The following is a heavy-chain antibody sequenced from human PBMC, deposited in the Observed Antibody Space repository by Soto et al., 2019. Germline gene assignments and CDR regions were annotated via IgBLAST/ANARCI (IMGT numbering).Heavy chain of an antibody. CDR3: ARVGYAVATGYYYGMDV. V-gene: IGHV1-46*01. J-gene: IGHJ6*02. Sequence: ASVKVSCKASRYTFTSYYMHWVRQAPGQGLEWMGIINPSGGSTSYAQKFQGRVTMTRDTSTSTVYMELSSLRSEDTAVYYCARVGYAVATGYYYGMDVWGQGTTVTVSS. CDR1: RYTFTSYY. CDR2: INPSGGST. D-gene: IGHD6-19*01.